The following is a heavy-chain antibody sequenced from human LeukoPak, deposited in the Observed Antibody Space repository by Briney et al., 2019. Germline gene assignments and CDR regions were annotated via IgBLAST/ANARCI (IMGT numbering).Heavy chain of an antibody. J-gene: IGHJ6*02. V-gene: IGHV4-34*01. CDR3: ARARVYYYGSGYYYYGMDV. CDR1: GGSFSGYY. D-gene: IGHD3-10*01. CDR2: INHSGST. Sequence: PSETLSLTCAVYGGSFSGYYWSWIRQSPGKGLEWIGEINHSGSTNYNPSLKSRVTISVDTSKNQFPLKLSSVTAADTAVYYCARARVYYYGSGYYYYGMDVWGQGTTVTVSS.